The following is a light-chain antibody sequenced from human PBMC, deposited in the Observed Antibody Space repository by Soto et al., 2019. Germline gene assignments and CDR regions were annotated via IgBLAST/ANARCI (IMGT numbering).Light chain of an antibody. Sequence: EIVMTQSPATLSVSPGERATLSCRASQSVSTSLAWFQQKPGQAPRLLIYGASTRATGIPARFSGSGSGTEFTLTISSLQSEDFAVYYCQQYGSSPWYTFGQGTKLEIK. CDR1: QSVSTS. V-gene: IGKV3-15*01. J-gene: IGKJ2*01. CDR2: GAS. CDR3: QQYGSSPWYT.